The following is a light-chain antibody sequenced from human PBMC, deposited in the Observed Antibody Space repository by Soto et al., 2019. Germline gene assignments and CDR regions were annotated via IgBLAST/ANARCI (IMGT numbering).Light chain of an antibody. V-gene: IGLV2-14*01. Sequence: QSALTQPASVSGSPGQSITISCTGTSSDVGGYNYVSWYQQHPGKAPKLMIYDVNNRPSGVSNRFSGSKSGNTASLTISGLQAPVEADYYRSTYTGSSTYVVFGGGTKLTVL. CDR3: STYTGSSTYVV. CDR1: SSDVGGYNY. CDR2: DVN. J-gene: IGLJ2*01.